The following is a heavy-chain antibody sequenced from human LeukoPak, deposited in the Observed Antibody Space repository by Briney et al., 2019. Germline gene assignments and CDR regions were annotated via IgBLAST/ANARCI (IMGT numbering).Heavy chain of an antibody. V-gene: IGHV1-18*01. D-gene: IGHD3-22*01. Sequence: ASVKVSCKASGYTFTSYGISWVRQAPGQGLEWMGWISAYNGNTNYAQKFQGRVTMTRNASISTAYMELSSLRSEDTAVYYCARGGDGVVSIDKNDYWGQGTLVTVSS. CDR1: GYTFTSYG. J-gene: IGHJ4*02. CDR2: ISAYNGNT. CDR3: ARGGDGVVSIDKNDY.